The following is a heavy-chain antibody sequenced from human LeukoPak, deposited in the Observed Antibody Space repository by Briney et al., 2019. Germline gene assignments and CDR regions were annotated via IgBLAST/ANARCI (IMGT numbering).Heavy chain of an antibody. CDR2: IYHGGST. V-gene: IGHV4-59*08. J-gene: IGHJ3*02. Sequence: SETLSLTCTVSSGSISSYYWSWIRQPPGKGLEWIGTIYHGGSTYYNPSLESRVTISLDTSKNHFSLNLTSVTAADTAMYYCARVAERTWLPYDAAFDIWGLGTMVTVSS. D-gene: IGHD3-9*01. CDR1: SGSISSYY. CDR3: ARVAERTWLPYDAAFDI.